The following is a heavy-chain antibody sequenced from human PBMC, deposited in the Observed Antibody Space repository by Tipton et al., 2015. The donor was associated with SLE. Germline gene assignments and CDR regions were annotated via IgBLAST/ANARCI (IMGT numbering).Heavy chain of an antibody. Sequence: GSLRLSCAASGFTFSSYAMSWVRQAPGKGLEWVSTISGSGGSTYYADSVKGRFTISRDNSKNTLYLQMNSLRAEDTAVYYCANLYSPHFDYWGQGTLVTVSS. CDR1: GFTFSSYA. J-gene: IGHJ4*02. CDR3: ANLYSPHFDY. D-gene: IGHD2-21*01. V-gene: IGHV3-23*01. CDR2: ISGSGGST.